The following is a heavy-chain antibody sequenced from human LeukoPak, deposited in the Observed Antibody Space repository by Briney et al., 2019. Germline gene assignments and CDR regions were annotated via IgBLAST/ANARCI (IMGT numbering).Heavy chain of an antibody. V-gene: IGHV4-34*01. Sequence: SETLSLTCAVYGGSFSGYYWSWIRQPPGKGLEWIGEINHSGSTNYNPSLKSRVTISVDTSKNQFSLKLSSVTAADTAVYYCARQYSDGHLDYWGQGTLVTVSS. CDR2: INHSGST. J-gene: IGHJ4*02. CDR1: GGSFSGYY. D-gene: IGHD5-18*01. CDR3: ARQYSDGHLDY.